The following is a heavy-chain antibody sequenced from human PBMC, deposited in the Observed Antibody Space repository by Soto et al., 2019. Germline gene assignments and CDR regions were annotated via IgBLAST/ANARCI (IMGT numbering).Heavy chain of an antibody. CDR1: GYTFTSYG. V-gene: IGHV1-18*01. J-gene: IGHJ4*02. CDR3: VRVSTVTYSSSWADPNFDY. CDR2: ISAYNGNT. D-gene: IGHD6-13*01. Sequence: ASVKVSCKASGYTFTSYGISWVRQAPGQGLEWMGWISAYNGNTNYAQKLQGRVTMTTDTSTSTAYMELRSLRSDDTAVYYCVRVSTVTYSSSWADPNFDYWGQGTPVTVSS.